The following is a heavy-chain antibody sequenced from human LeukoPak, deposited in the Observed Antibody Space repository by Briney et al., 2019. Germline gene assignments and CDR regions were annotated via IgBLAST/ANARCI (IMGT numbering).Heavy chain of an antibody. CDR2: ISAYNGNT. V-gene: IGHV1-18*01. CDR3: ARIGRDCSSTSCPPPYYYGMDV. Sequence: ASVKVSCKASGYTFTSYGISWVRQASGQGLEWMGWISAYNGNTNYAQKLQGRVTMTTDTSTSTAYMELRSLRSDDTAVYYCARIGRDCSSTSCPPPYYYGMDVWGQGTTVTVSS. CDR1: GYTFTSYG. D-gene: IGHD2-2*01. J-gene: IGHJ6*02.